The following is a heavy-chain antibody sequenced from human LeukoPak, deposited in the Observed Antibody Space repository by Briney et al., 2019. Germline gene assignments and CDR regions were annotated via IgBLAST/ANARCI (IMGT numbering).Heavy chain of an antibody. J-gene: IGHJ4*02. CDR3: ARGKGPTYYYGSGSKNYFDY. CDR1: GYSISSGYY. D-gene: IGHD3-10*01. V-gene: IGHV4-4*07. CDR2: IYTSGST. Sequence: SETLSLTCTVSGYSISSGYYWSWIRQPAGKGLEWIGRIYTSGSTNYNPSLKSRVTMSVDTSKNQFSLKLSSVTAADTAVYYCARGKGPTYYYGSGSKNYFDYWGQGTLVTVSS.